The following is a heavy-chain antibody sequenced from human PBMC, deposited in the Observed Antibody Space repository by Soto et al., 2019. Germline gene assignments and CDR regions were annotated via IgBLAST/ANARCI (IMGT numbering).Heavy chain of an antibody. CDR1: GFTFSSYA. Sequence: GGSLRLSCAASGFTFSSYAMSWVRQAPGKGLEWVSAISGSGGSTYYADSVKGRFTISRDNSKNTLYLQMNSLRAEDTAVYCCAKSAILTRYYYGMDVWGQGTTVTVSS. CDR3: AKSAILTRYYYGMDV. J-gene: IGHJ6*02. V-gene: IGHV3-23*01. D-gene: IGHD3-9*01. CDR2: ISGSGGST.